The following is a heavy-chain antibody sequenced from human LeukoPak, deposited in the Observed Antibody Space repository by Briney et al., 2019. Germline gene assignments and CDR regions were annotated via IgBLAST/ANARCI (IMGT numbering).Heavy chain of an antibody. CDR2: IYYSGST. Sequence: PSETLSLTCTVSGGSINNHYWSWIRQPPGKGLEWIGYIYYSGSTNYNPSLKSRVTISVDTSKNQFSLKLSSVTAADTAVYYCARERHYDSSGYYSSYFDYWGQGTLVTVSS. CDR1: GGSINNHY. J-gene: IGHJ4*02. V-gene: IGHV4-59*11. D-gene: IGHD3-22*01. CDR3: ARERHYDSSGYYSSYFDY.